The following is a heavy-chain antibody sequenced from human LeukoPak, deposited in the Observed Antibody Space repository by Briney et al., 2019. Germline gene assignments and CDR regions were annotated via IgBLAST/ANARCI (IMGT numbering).Heavy chain of an antibody. V-gene: IGHV4-34*01. J-gene: IGHJ4*02. CDR2: INHSGST. Sequence: KPSETLSLTCAVYGGSFSGYYWSWIRQPPGKGLEWIGEINHSGSTNYNPSLKSRVTISVDTSKNQFSLKLSSVTAADTAVYYCARGSGAAAPFDYWGQGTLVTVSS. CDR1: GGSFSGYY. D-gene: IGHD6-13*01. CDR3: ARGSGAAAPFDY.